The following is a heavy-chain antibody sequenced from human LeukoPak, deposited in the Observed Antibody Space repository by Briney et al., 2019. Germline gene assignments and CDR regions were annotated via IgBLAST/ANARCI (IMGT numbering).Heavy chain of an antibody. J-gene: IGHJ6*02. V-gene: IGHV3-53*04. Sequence: GGSLRLSCAASGFTVSSNYMTWVGQAPGKGLELVSLIYTDGSTYYADSVKGRFTISRHNSKNTLYIQMNSLGADDTAVYYCATGYSGYRRSYYYGMDVWGQGTTVTVSS. CDR2: IYTDGST. D-gene: IGHD5-12*01. CDR1: GFTVSSNY. CDR3: ATGYSGYRRSYYYGMDV.